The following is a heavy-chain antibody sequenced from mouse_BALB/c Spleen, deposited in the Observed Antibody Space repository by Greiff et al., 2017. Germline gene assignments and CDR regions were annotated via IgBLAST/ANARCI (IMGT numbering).Heavy chain of an antibody. D-gene: IGHD2-4*01. CDR3: NAGITGPDY. V-gene: IGHV14-4*02. J-gene: IGHJ2*01. Sequence: VQLQQSGAELVRSGASVKLSCTASGFNIKDYYMHWVKQRPEQGLEWIGWIDPENGDTEYAPKFQGKATMTADTSSNTAYLQLSSLTSEDTAVYYCNAGITGPDYWGQGTTLTVSA. CDR1: GFNIKDYY. CDR2: IDPENGDT.